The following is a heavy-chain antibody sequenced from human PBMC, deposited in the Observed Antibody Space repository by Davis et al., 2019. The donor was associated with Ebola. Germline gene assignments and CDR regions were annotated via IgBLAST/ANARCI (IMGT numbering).Heavy chain of an antibody. CDR3: AKDKYHLGGMDV. V-gene: IGHV3-30*18. J-gene: IGHJ6*02. Sequence: GESLKISCAASGFTFSSYEMNWVRQAPGKGLEWVAVISYDGSNKYYADSVKGRFTISRDNSKNTLYLQMNSLRAEDTAVYYCAKDKYHLGGMDVWGQGTTVTVSS. CDR1: GFTFSSYE. CDR2: ISYDGSNK. D-gene: IGHD2-2*01.